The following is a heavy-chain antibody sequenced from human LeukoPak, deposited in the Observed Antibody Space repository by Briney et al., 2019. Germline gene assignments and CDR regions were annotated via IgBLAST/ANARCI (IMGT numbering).Heavy chain of an antibody. Sequence: SETLSLTCTVSGGSISSSSYYWGWIRQPPGKGLEWIGSIYYSGGTYYNPSLKSRVTISVDTSKNQFSLKLSSVTAADTAVYYCARHSWYYYDSSGYYQTYYFDYWGQGTLVTVSS. D-gene: IGHD3-22*01. CDR2: IYYSGGT. CDR3: ARHSWYYYDSSGYYQTYYFDY. J-gene: IGHJ4*02. V-gene: IGHV4-39*01. CDR1: GGSISSSSYY.